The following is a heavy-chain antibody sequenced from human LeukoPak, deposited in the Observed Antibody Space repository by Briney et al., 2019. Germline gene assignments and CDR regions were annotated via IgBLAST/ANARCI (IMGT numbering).Heavy chain of an antibody. CDR2: IYSGGST. Sequence: QPGGSLRLSCAASGFTFSSYWMGWVRQAPGKGLEWVSVIYSGGSTYYADSVKGRFTISRDNSKNTLYLQMNSLRAEDTAVYYCARDLPGRVWGQGTLVTVSS. CDR1: GFTFSSYW. D-gene: IGHD1-1*01. CDR3: ARDLPGRV. V-gene: IGHV3-53*01. J-gene: IGHJ4*02.